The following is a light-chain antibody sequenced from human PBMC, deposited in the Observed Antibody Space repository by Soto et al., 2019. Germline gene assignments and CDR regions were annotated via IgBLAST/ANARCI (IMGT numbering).Light chain of an antibody. V-gene: IGKV1-39*01. CDR2: AAS. Sequence: DIQMTQSPSSLSASVGDRVTITCRASQSIYSSLNWYHQKPGKAPKLLIYAASNLQSGVPSRFSGSGSGTDCNLSISSLQPEDFATYACQQSYSAPYTFGQGTKLEI. J-gene: IGKJ2*01. CDR1: QSIYSS. CDR3: QQSYSAPYT.